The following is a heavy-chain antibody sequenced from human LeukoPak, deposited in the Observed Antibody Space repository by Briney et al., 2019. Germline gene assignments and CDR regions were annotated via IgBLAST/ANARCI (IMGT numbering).Heavy chain of an antibody. V-gene: IGHV4-59*01. Sequence: SETLSLTCTVSGGSISRYYWSWIRQPPGKGLEWIGYIYYSGSTNYNPSLKSRVTISVDTSKNQFSLKLSSVTAADTAVYYCARHQVGDWFDPWGQGTLVTVSS. CDR2: IYYSGST. CDR3: ARHQVGDWFDP. CDR1: GGSISRYY. J-gene: IGHJ5*02.